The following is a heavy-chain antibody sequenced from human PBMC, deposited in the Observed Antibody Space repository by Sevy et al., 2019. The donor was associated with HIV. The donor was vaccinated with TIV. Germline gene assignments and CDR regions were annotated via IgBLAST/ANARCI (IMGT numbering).Heavy chain of an antibody. CDR2: IRYDRSTK. CDR1: GFTFNTYG. J-gene: IGHJ4*02. CDR3: SKGPRPMITFGVAADY. Sequence: GGSLRLSCATSGFTFNTYGMHWVRQAPGKGLEWVAFIRYDRSTKYYLDSVKGRFAISRDNSRNTLYLQMNSLRTEDTAVDDCSKGPRPMITFGVAADYWGQGTLVTVSS. V-gene: IGHV3-30*02. D-gene: IGHD3-16*01.